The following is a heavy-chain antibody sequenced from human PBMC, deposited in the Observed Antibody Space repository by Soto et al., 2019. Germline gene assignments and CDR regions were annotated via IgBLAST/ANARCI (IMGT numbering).Heavy chain of an antibody. D-gene: IGHD3-22*01. J-gene: IGHJ3*02. CDR1: GFTFDDYA. V-gene: IGHV3-9*01. CDR2: ISWNSGSI. CDR3: AKSYYYDSSGYYFAFDI. Sequence: DVQLVESGGGLVQPGRSLRLSCAASGFTFDDYAMHWVRQAPGKGLEWVSGISWNSGSIGYADSVKGRFTISRDNAKNSLYLQMNSLRAEDTALYYCAKSYYYDSSGYYFAFDIWGQGTMVTVSS.